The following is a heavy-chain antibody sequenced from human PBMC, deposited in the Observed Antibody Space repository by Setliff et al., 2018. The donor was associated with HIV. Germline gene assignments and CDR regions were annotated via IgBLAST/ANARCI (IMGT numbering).Heavy chain of an antibody. CDR2: ISEDARYG. J-gene: IGHJ4*02. Sequence: GGSLRLSCAASGFTFSSYAMHWVRQAPGKGLEWVASISEDARYGLYGQSVKGRFTVSRDNAKMSLYLQMNSLRAEDTAVYYCTRTYCSSTSCYDDCWGQGTLVTVSS. V-gene: IGHV3-33*05. D-gene: IGHD2-2*01. CDR1: GFTFSSYA. CDR3: TRTYCSSTSCYDDC.